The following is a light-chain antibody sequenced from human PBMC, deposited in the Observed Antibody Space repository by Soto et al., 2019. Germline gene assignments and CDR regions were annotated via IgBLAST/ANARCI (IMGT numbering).Light chain of an antibody. J-gene: IGKJ2*01. CDR1: QSTRNN. V-gene: IGKV1-39*01. Sequence: DIQMTQSPSSLSASVGDRVTITCRASQSTRNNVNWYQQKPGKAPNLLIYAASSLPSGVPSRFSGSGSGTDFNLTISSLQPDDCATYCCQLGDSDPFTFGQGTKREIK. CDR3: QLGDSDPFT. CDR2: AAS.